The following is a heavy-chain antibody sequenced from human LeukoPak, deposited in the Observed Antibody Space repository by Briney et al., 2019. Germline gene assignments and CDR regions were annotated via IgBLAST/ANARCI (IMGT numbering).Heavy chain of an antibody. Sequence: GGSLRLSCAASGFTFSGSAMHWVRQASGKGLEWVGRIRSKANSYATAYAASVKGRFTISRDDSKNTAYLQMNSLKTEDTAVYYCAKDPQNYYDSSGPLINWFDPWGQGTLVTVSS. V-gene: IGHV3-73*01. CDR2: IRSKANSYAT. CDR3: AKDPQNYYDSSGPLINWFDP. J-gene: IGHJ5*02. CDR1: GFTFSGSA. D-gene: IGHD3-22*01.